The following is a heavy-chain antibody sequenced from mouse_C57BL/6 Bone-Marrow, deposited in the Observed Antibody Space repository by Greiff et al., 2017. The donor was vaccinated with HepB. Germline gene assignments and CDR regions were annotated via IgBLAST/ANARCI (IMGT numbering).Heavy chain of an antibody. V-gene: IGHV1-5*01. CDR3: TRSVYYEGAMDY. CDR1: GYTFTSYW. Sequence: EVQLQQSGTVLARPGASVKMSCKTSGYTFTSYWMHWVKQRPGQGLEWIGAIYPGNSDTSYNQKFKGKAKLTAVTSASTAYMELSSLTNEDSAVYYCTRSVYYEGAMDYWGQGTSVTVSS. J-gene: IGHJ4*01. D-gene: IGHD2-4*01. CDR2: IYPGNSDT.